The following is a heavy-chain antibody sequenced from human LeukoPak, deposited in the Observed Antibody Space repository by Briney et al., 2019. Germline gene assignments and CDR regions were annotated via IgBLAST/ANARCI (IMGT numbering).Heavy chain of an antibody. CDR3: TRETFTIPFDY. V-gene: IGHV3-53*01. D-gene: IGHD5-24*01. CDR1: GFTISSDY. CDR2: MYPGGST. J-gene: IGHJ4*02. Sequence: PGGSLRLSCAASGFTISSDYVSWVRQAPGKGLEWVSVMYPGGSTHYADSARGRFTISRDNSKNTVYLHMNSLRVDDTAVYYCTRETFTIPFDYWGQGTLVTVSS.